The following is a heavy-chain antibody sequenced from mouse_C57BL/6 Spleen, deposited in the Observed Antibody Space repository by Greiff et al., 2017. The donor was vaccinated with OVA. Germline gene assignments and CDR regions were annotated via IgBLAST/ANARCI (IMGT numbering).Heavy chain of an antibody. V-gene: IGHV1-66*01. J-gene: IGHJ2*01. CDR2: IYPGSGNT. D-gene: IGHD3-2*02. CDR1: GYSFTSYY. CDR3: ARVTAQATGRDFDY. Sequence: QVQLQQSGPELVKPGASVKISCKASGYSFTSYYIHWVKQRPGQGLEWIGWIYPGSGNTKYNEKFKGKATLTADTSSSTAYMQLSSLTSEDSAVYYCARVTAQATGRDFDYWGQGTTLTVSS.